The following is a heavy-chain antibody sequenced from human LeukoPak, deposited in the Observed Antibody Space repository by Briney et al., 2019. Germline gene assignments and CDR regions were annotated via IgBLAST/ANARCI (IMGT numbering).Heavy chain of an antibody. CDR2: ISAYNGNT. J-gene: IGHJ3*02. Sequence: ASVKVSCKASGYTFTSYGISWVRQAPGQGLEWMGWISAYNGNTNYAQKLQGRVTMTTDTSTSTAYMELRSLRADDTAVYYCARDHGKIQLWSWGCIGVDAFDIWGQGTMVTV. CDR1: GYTFTSYG. D-gene: IGHD5-18*01. V-gene: IGHV1-18*01. CDR3: ARDHGKIQLWSWGCIGVDAFDI.